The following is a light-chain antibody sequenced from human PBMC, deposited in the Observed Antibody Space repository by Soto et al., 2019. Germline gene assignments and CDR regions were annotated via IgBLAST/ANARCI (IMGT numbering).Light chain of an antibody. CDR1: SSNIGSNT. V-gene: IGLV1-44*01. J-gene: IGLJ1*01. CDR2: TDN. Sequence: QSVLTQPPSASGTPGQRVTISCSGGSSNIGSNTVNWYQQLPGTAPKVLIYTDNERPSGVPARFSGSKSGASASLAINGLQSGDDADYYCGAWDESLNGYVFGTGTKVTVL. CDR3: GAWDESLNGYV.